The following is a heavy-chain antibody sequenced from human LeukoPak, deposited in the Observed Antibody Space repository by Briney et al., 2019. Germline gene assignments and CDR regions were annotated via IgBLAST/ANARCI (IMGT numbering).Heavy chain of an antibody. CDR3: ARGGGATEPIN. CDR2: ISSSSSYI. Sequence: GGSLRLSCAASGFTVSSYSMNWVRQAPGKGLEWVSSISSSSSYIYYADSVKGRFTISRDNAKNSLYLQMNSLRAEDTAVYYCARGGGATEPINWGQGTLVTVSS. CDR1: GFTVSSYS. J-gene: IGHJ4*02. V-gene: IGHV3-21*01. D-gene: IGHD1-26*01.